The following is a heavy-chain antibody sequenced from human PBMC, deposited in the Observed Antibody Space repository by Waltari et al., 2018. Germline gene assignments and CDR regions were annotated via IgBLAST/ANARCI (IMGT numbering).Heavy chain of an antibody. J-gene: IGHJ6*02. D-gene: IGHD2-15*01. CDR3: ARAVVVVAATVSYYYGMDV. V-gene: IGHV6-1*01. CDR2: TYYRSKWYN. Sequence: QVQLQQSGPGLVKPSQTLSLTCSISGDSVSRNSAAWNWIRQSPSRGLEWLGRTYYRSKWYNDYAVSVKSRITINPDTSKNQFSLQLNSVTPEDTAVYYCARAVVVVAATVSYYYGMDVWGQGTTVTVSS. CDR1: GDSVSRNSAA.